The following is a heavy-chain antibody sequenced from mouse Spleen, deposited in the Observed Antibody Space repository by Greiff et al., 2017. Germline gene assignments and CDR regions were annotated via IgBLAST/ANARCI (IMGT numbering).Heavy chain of an antibody. V-gene: IGHV3-6*01. CDR1: GYSITSGYY. CDR3: ARDWDYYGRGAMDY. Sequence: EVKLQESGPGLVKPSQSLSLTCSVTGYSITSGYYWNWIRQFPGNKLEWMGYISYDGSNNYNPSLKNRISITRDTSKNQFFLKLNSVTTEDTATYYCARDWDYYGRGAMDYWGQGTSVTVSS. J-gene: IGHJ4*01. D-gene: IGHD1-1*01. CDR2: ISYDGSN.